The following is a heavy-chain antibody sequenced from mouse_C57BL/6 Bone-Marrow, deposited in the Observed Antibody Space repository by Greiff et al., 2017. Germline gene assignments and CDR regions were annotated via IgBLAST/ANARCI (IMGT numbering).Heavy chain of an antibody. V-gene: IGHV1-22*01. CDR3: ARSGYYGSSYEFAY. CDR2: INPNNGGT. CDR1: GYTFTDYN. D-gene: IGHD1-1*01. Sequence: EVQLQQSGPELVKPGASVKMSCKASGYTFTDYNMHWVKQSHGKSLEWIGYINPNNGGTSYNQKFKGKATLTVNKSSSTAYMELRRLTSDDSAVYYCARSGYYGSSYEFAYWGQGTLVTVSA. J-gene: IGHJ3*01.